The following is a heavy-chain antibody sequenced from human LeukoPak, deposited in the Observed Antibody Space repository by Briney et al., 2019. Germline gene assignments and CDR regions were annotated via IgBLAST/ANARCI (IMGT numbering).Heavy chain of an antibody. CDR1: GFTFSSYG. D-gene: IGHD1-1*01. CDR2: IRYDGSNK. V-gene: IGHV3-30*02. Sequence: PGGSLRLSCAASGFTFSSYGMHWVRQAPGKGLEWVAFIRYDGSNKYYADSVKGRFTISRDNSKNTLYLQMNSLRAEDTAVYYCAKPFDLERPGYEYYFDYWGQGILVTVSS. CDR3: AKPFDLERPGYEYYFDY. J-gene: IGHJ4*02.